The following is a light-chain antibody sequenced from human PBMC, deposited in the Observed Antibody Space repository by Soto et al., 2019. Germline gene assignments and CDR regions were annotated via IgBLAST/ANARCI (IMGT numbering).Light chain of an antibody. CDR3: QVWDSSSALVV. J-gene: IGLJ3*02. Sequence: YALTQPPSVSVAPGKTARITCGGNNIGSKSVHWYQQKPGQAPVLVIYYDSDRPSGIPERFSGSNSGNTATLTISRVEAGDEADYYCQVWDSSSALVVFGGGTKLTVL. CDR2: YDS. CDR1: NIGSKS. V-gene: IGLV3-21*04.